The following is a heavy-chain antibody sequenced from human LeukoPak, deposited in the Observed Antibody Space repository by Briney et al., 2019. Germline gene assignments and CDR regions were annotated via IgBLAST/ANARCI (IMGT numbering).Heavy chain of an antibody. D-gene: IGHD2-15*01. CDR3: AKDTRKDCSGGSCYSGFVFAY. V-gene: IGHV3-9*01. J-gene: IGHJ4*02. Sequence: LPGGSLRLSCAASGFTFDDYAMHWVRQAPGKGLEWVSGISWNSGSIGYADSVKGRFTISRDNAKNSLYLQMNSLRAEDTALYYCAKDTRKDCSGGSCYSGFVFAYWGQGTLVTVSS. CDR2: ISWNSGSI. CDR1: GFTFDDYA.